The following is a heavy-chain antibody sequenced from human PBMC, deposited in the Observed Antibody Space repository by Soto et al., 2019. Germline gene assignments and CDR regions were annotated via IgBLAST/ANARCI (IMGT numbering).Heavy chain of an antibody. Sequence: PGGSLRLSCAASGFTCGNYAMSWVRQAPGKGLEWAASLGGGGDDTYYAASVRGRFTVARDNSNNKLFLQMNSLTAEDTAVYYCAKNSGYDFWSGYYAPYNWFDPWGQGTLVTVSS. V-gene: IGHV3-23*01. CDR3: AKNSGYDFWSGYYAPYNWFDP. J-gene: IGHJ5*02. CDR1: GFTCGNYA. D-gene: IGHD3-3*01. CDR2: LGGGGDDT.